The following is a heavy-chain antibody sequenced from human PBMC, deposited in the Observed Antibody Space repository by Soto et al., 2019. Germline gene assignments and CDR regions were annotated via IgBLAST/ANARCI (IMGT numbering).Heavy chain of an antibody. CDR1: GGTFSSYA. V-gene: IGHV1-69*01. J-gene: IGHJ3*02. D-gene: IGHD5-12*01. CDR2: IIPIFGTA. CDR3: ARDRSRDGYNYRAFDI. Sequence: QVQLVQSGAEVKKPGSSVKVSCKASGGTFSSYAISWVRQAPGQGLEWMGGIIPIFGTANYAQKFQGRVTITADESTSTAYMEVSSLRSEDTAVYYCARDRSRDGYNYRAFDIWGQGTMVTVSS.